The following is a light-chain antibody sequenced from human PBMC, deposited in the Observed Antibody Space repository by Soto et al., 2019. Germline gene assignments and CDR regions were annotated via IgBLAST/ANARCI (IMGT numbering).Light chain of an antibody. J-gene: IGKJ1*01. CDR2: AAS. Sequence: IQMTQSPSTRSASVGDRVTITCRASQGIRSSLAWYQQKPGKAPELLIYAASTLQSGVPSRFSGSGSGTDFTLTISCLQSEDFATYYCQQYYSFPPTFGQGTKVDIK. CDR1: QGIRSS. CDR3: QQYYSFPPT. V-gene: IGKV1-8*01.